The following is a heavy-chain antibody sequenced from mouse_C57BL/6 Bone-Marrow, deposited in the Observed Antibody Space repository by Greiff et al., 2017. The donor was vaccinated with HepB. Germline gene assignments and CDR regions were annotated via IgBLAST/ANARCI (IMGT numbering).Heavy chain of an antibody. CDR3: ARDAPGSRAY. V-gene: IGHV7-1*01. CDR1: GFTFSDFY. J-gene: IGHJ3*01. CDR2: SRNKANDYTT. Sequence: EVMLVESGGGLVQSGRSLRLSCATSGFTFSDFYMEWVRQAPGKGLEWIAASRNKANDYTTEYSASVKGRFIVSRDTSQSILYLQMNALRAEDTAIYYCARDAPGSRAYWGQGTLVTVSA. D-gene: IGHD1-1*01.